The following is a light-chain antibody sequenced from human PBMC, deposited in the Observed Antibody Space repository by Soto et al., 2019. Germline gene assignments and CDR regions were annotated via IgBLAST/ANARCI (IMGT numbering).Light chain of an antibody. J-gene: IGKJ1*01. CDR2: GAS. V-gene: IGKV3-20*01. Sequence: EIVLTQSPGTLSLSPGERATLSCRASQSVSSSYLAWFQQKPGQAPRLLIYGASSRATGIPDRFSGSGSGTDFTLTISRLEPEDLALYYCQQYGGSPWTIGQGTKVEIK. CDR1: QSVSSSY. CDR3: QQYGGSPWT.